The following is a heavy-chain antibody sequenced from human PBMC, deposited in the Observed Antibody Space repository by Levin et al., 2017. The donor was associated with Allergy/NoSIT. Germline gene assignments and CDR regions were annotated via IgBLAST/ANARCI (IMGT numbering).Heavy chain of an antibody. V-gene: IGHV3-15*01. D-gene: IGHD1-14*01. J-gene: IGHJ4*02. CDR3: TTTGPYLVNTRAPVSVPP. CDR1: GFTFSNAW. Sequence: GESLKISCAASGFTFSNAWMSWVRQAPGKGLEWVGRIKSKTDGGTTDYAAPVKGRFTISRDDSKNTLYLQMNSLKTEDTAVYYCTTTGPYLVNTRAPVSVPPWGQGTLVTVSS. CDR2: IKSKTDGGTT.